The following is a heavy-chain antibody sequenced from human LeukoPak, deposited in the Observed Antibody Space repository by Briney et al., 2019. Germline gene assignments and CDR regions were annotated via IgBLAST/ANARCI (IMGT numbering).Heavy chain of an antibody. Sequence: SETLSLTCAVYGGSFSGYYWSWIRQPPGKGLEWIGYIYHSGSTYYNPSLKSRVTISVDRSKNQFSLKLSSVAAADTAVYYCARETLGYCSGGSCFWFDPWGQGTLVTVSS. CDR1: GGSFSGYY. CDR3: ARETLGYCSGGSCFWFDP. J-gene: IGHJ5*02. D-gene: IGHD2-15*01. CDR2: IYHSGST. V-gene: IGHV4-34*01.